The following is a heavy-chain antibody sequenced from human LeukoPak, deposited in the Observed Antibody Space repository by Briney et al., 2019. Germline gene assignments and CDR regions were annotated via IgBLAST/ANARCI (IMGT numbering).Heavy chain of an antibody. V-gene: IGHV3-33*01. J-gene: IGHJ6*02. D-gene: IGHD2-2*01. Sequence: PGGSLRLSRAASGFSFSSYGMRWVRQAPGKGLEWVGDIWYDGSHTYYADSVKGRFTISRDNSMNTLYMQMNSLRGEDAAVYYCVRGGYCSGTSCAHYDGMDVWGQGTTVTVSS. CDR2: IWYDGSHT. CDR3: VRGGYCSGTSCAHYDGMDV. CDR1: GFSFSSYG.